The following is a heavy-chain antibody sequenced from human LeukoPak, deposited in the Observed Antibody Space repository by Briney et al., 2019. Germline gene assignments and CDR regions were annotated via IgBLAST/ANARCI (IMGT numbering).Heavy chain of an antibody. Sequence: SETLSLTCAVYGGSFSGYYWSWIRQPPGKGLEWIGEINNSGSTNYNPSLKSRVTISVDTSKNQFSLKLSSVTAADTAVYYCASKYYDFWSGYYSLDYWGQGTLVTVSS. CDR3: ASKYYDFWSGYYSLDY. V-gene: IGHV4-34*01. D-gene: IGHD3-3*01. CDR2: INNSGST. CDR1: GGSFSGYY. J-gene: IGHJ4*02.